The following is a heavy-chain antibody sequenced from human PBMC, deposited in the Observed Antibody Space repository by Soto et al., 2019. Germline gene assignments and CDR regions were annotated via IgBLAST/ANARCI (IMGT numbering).Heavy chain of an antibody. CDR1: GGSINSDHYY. V-gene: IGHV4-30-4*01. J-gene: IGHJ4*02. CDR2: ISYSGST. D-gene: IGHD3-3*01. Sequence: SETLSLTCTVSGGSINSDHYYWSWLRQPPGKGLEWLGYISYSGSTYYNPSLKSRIVISVDTSKNQFSLKLISVTAADTAVYYCARAYDFWNGDYSAQYYFDFWGQGTLVTVSS. CDR3: ARAYDFWNGDYSAQYYFDF.